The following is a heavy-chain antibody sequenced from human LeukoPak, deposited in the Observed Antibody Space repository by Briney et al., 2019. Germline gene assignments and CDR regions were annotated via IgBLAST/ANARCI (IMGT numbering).Heavy chain of an antibody. CDR1: GFTFGTYG. D-gene: IGHD6-19*01. CDR3: AKGYSSGWVLSYFDY. Sequence: GGTLRLSCAASGFTFGTYGMSWVRQAPGKGLNWFSALSGSAGTTHYADSVKGRFTISRDNSKNTLYLQMNSLRAEDTAVYYCAKGYSSGWVLSYFDYWGQGTLVSVSS. V-gene: IGHV3-23*01. J-gene: IGHJ4*02. CDR2: LSGSAGTT.